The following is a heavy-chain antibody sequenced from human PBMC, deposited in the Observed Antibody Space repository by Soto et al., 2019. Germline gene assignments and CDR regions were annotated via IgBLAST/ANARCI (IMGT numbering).Heavy chain of an antibody. CDR2: IYYSGST. J-gene: IGHJ6*02. CDR1: GGSISSYY. Sequence: SETLSLTCTVSGGSISSYYWSWIRQPPGKGLEWIGYIYYSGSTNYNPSLKSRVTISVDTSKNQFSLKLSSVTAADTAVYYCARAEEGYYYYGMDVWGQGTTVTVSS. CDR3: ARAEEGYYYYGMDV. V-gene: IGHV4-59*12.